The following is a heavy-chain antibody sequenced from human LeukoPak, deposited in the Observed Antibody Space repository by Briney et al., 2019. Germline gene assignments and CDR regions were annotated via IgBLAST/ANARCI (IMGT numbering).Heavy chain of an antibody. CDR3: ARTGYSYARSDY. D-gene: IGHD5-18*01. Sequence: SQTLSLTCTVSGGSISSGDYYWSWIRRPPGKGLEWIGYIYYSGSTYYNPSLKSRVTISVDTSKNQFSLKLSSVTAADTAVYYCARTGYSYARSDYWGQGTLVTVSS. CDR1: GGSISSGDYY. CDR2: IYYSGST. J-gene: IGHJ4*02. V-gene: IGHV4-30-4*01.